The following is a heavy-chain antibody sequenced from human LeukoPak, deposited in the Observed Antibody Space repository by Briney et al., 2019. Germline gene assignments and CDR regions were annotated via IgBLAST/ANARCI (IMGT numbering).Heavy chain of an antibody. J-gene: IGHJ4*02. CDR1: GFTFSSYS. Sequence: GGSLRLSCAASGFTFSSYSMNWVRQAPGKGLEWVSSISSSSSYIYYADSVKGRFTISRDNAKNSLCLQMNSLRAEDTAVYYCARQGSYYPADFDYWGQGTLVTVSS. CDR3: ARQGSYYPADFDY. CDR2: ISSSSSYI. V-gene: IGHV3-21*01. D-gene: IGHD3-22*01.